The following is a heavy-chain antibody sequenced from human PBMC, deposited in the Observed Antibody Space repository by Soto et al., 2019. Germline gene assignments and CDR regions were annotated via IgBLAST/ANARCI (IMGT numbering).Heavy chain of an antibody. V-gene: IGHV3-48*02. D-gene: IGHD1-1*01. J-gene: IGHJ4*02. CDR1: GFTFSTSN. CDR3: ARLTTASPGY. Sequence: EVQLVESGGGLVQPGGSRRLSCVASGFTFSTSNMNWVHQAPGRGLEWVSYISGSSSTIYYADSVKGRFTISRDNAKNSLFLQMNSLRDEDTAVYYCARLTTASPGYWGQGTLVTVSS. CDR2: ISGSSSTI.